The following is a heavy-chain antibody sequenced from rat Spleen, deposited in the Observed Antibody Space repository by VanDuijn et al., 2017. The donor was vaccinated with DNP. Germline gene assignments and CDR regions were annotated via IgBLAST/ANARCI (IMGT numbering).Heavy chain of an antibody. CDR3: VREGSSHGDF. CDR2: MWTGGSS. D-gene: IGHD1-2*01. V-gene: IGHV2-43*01. CDR1: GFSLTSYH. J-gene: IGHJ2*01. Sequence: QVQLKESGPGLVQPSQTLSLTCTVSGFSLTSYHVSWVRQPPGKGLEWMGVMWTGGSSAYNSFFKSRLSISRDTSKSQVFLKMNSLQTEDTATYYCVREGSSHGDFWGQGVMVTVSS.